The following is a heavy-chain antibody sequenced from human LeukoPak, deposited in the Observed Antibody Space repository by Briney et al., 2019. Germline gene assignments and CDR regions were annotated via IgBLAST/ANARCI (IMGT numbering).Heavy chain of an antibody. CDR1: GFTFSSYA. V-gene: IGHV3-21*01. J-gene: IGHJ4*02. CDR3: ARGRDDYFPNY. D-gene: IGHD2/OR15-2a*01. CDR2: ISTSTSSI. Sequence: GGSLRLSCAASGFTFSSYAMSWVRQAPGKGLEWVSSISTSTSSIYYADSVKGRFTISRDNAKNSLSLQMNSLRVEDTAVYYCARGRDDYFPNYWGQGTLVTVSS.